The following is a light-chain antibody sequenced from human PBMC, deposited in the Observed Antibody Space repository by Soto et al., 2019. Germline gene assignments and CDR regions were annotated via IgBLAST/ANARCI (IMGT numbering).Light chain of an antibody. CDR2: AAS. CDR3: QQLNSYPLT. Sequence: QLTHSPSSLSASVGDRVTITCRASQGISSYLAWYQQKPGKAPKLLIYAASTLQSGVPSRFSGSGSGTDFTLTISSLQPEDFATYYCQQLNSYPLTFGGGTKVEIK. J-gene: IGKJ4*01. CDR1: QGISSY. V-gene: IGKV1-9*01.